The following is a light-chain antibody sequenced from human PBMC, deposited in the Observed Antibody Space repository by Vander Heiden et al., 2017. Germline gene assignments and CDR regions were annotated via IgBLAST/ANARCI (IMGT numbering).Light chain of an antibody. V-gene: IGLV2-23*02. J-gene: IGLJ3*02. CDR2: EVS. CDR3: CSYAGSSTKWV. Sequence: QSALTQPASVSGSPGQSITISCTGTSSDVGSYNLVSWYQQHPGKAPKLMIYEVSKRPSGVSNRFSGSKSGNTASLTISGLQAEDEADYYCCSYAGSSTKWVFGGGTKL. CDR1: SSDVGSYNL.